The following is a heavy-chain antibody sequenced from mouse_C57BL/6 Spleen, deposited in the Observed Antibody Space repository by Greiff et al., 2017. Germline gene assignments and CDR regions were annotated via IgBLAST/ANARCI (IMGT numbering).Heavy chain of an antibody. D-gene: IGHD2-4*01. CDR3: ASFYYDYDGYYYAMDY. Sequence: VQLKESGPGLVKPSQSLSLTCSVTGYSITSGYYWNWIRQFPGNKLEWMGYISYDGSNNYNPSLKNRISITRDTSKNQFFLKLNSVTTEDTATYYCASFYYDYDGYYYAMDYWGQGTSVTVSS. CDR1: GYSITSGYY. CDR2: ISYDGSN. V-gene: IGHV3-6*01. J-gene: IGHJ4*01.